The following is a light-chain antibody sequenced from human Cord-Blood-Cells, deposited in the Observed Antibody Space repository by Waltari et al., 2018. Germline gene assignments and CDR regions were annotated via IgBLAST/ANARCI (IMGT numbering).Light chain of an antibody. CDR2: EDS. Sequence: SYELTQPPSVSVSPGQTARITCPGDALPTKYAYWYQQKSGQAPVLVIYEDSKRPSGFPERFSGSSSGTMATLTISGAQVEDEADYYCYSTDSSGNHGVFGTGTKVTVL. V-gene: IGLV3-10*01. J-gene: IGLJ1*01. CDR3: YSTDSSGNHGV. CDR1: ALPTKY.